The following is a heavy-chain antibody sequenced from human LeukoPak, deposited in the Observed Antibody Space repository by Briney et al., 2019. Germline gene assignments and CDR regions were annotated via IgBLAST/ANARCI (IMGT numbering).Heavy chain of an antibody. J-gene: IGHJ4*02. V-gene: IGHV3-23*01. CDR2: ISENGGTT. Sequence: PGGSLRLSCAASGFTFSSYEMNWVRQAPGKGLEWVSAISENGGTTFYADSVKGRFTITRDNSKNTLFVQMNSLRGEDTAVYYYAKDYGPKQLVFLDSWGQGTLVTVSS. CDR1: GFTFSSYE. CDR3: AKDYGPKQLVFLDS. D-gene: IGHD6-13*01.